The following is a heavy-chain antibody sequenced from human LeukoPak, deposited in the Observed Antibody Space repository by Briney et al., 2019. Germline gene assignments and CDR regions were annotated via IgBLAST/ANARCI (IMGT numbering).Heavy chain of an antibody. CDR2: IDPSDSYT. CDR3: ARQIAYTYVSSYFDY. J-gene: IGHJ4*02. V-gene: IGHV5-10-1*01. D-gene: IGHD5-18*01. Sequence: KNGESLKISCKASGYSFASYWITWVRQMPGKGLEWMGRIDPSDSYTNYSPSFQGHVTVSADKSISTAYLQRSSLKASDTAMYYCARQIAYTYVSSYFDYWGQGTLVTVSS. CDR1: GYSFASYW.